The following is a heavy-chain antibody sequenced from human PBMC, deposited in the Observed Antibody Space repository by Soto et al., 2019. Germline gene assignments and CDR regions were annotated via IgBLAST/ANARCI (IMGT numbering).Heavy chain of an antibody. CDR1: GGSISSGGYY. V-gene: IGHV4-31*03. J-gene: IGHJ5*02. CDR3: ARDSSLGWFDP. Sequence: LSLTCTVSGGSISSGGYYWSWIRQHPGKGLEWIGYIYYSGSTYYNPSLKSRVTISVDTSKNQFSLKLSSVTAADTAVYYCARDSSLGWFDPWGQGTLVTVSS. CDR2: IYYSGST.